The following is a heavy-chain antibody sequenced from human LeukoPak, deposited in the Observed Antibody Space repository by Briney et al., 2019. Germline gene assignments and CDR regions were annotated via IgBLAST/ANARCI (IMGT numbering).Heavy chain of an antibody. D-gene: IGHD2-2*01. Sequence: GGSLRLSCAASGFTFSTYAMTWVRQAPGEGLEWVSGISGSGGSTYYTDSVKGRFTISRDNSKNTLHLQMSSLRAEDTALYYCVKDRCDRTTCPEVWGQGTLVTVSS. CDR1: GFTFSTYA. CDR2: ISGSGGST. V-gene: IGHV3-23*01. CDR3: VKDRCDRTTCPEV. J-gene: IGHJ4*02.